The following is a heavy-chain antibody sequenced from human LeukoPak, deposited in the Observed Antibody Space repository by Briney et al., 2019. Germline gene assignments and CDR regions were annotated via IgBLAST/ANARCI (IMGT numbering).Heavy chain of an antibody. V-gene: IGHV4-39*07. Sequence: SETLSLTCTVSGGSINSGNHYWGWIRQSPGKGLEWIGNIYYSGSTYYNPSLKSRVTLSIDTSKNQFSLKLSSVTAADTAVYYCARSRRWSAGPYYMDVWGKGTTVTVSS. CDR3: ARSRRWSAGPYYMDV. CDR2: IYYSGST. CDR1: GGSINSGNHY. D-gene: IGHD4-23*01. J-gene: IGHJ6*03.